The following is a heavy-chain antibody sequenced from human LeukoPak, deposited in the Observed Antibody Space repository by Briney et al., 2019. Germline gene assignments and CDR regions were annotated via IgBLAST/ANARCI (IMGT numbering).Heavy chain of an antibody. CDR3: ARPTYSSSWSPLLGYYGMDV. J-gene: IGHJ6*02. CDR1: GFTVSSNY. V-gene: IGHV3-53*01. D-gene: IGHD6-13*01. CDR2: IYSGGST. Sequence: GGSLRLSCAASGFTVSSNYMSWVRQAPGKGLEWVSVIYSGGSTYYADSVKGRFTISRDNFKNTLYLQMNSLRAEDTAVYYCARPTYSSSWSPLLGYYGMDVWGQGTTVTVSS.